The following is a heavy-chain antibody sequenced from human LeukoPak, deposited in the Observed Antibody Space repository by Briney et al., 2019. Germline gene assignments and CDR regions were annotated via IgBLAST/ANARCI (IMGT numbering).Heavy chain of an antibody. V-gene: IGHV3-23*01. CDR2: ISGSGGST. D-gene: IGHD6-13*01. CDR3: AKDQRYSSSWYGGDY. CDR1: GFTFSSYA. J-gene: IGHJ4*02. Sequence: GGSLRLSCAASGFTFSSYAMSWVRQAPGKGLEWVSAISGSGGSTYYADSVKGRFTISRDNSKNTLYLQMNSLRAEDTAAYYCAKDQRYSSSWYGGDYWGQGTLVTVSS.